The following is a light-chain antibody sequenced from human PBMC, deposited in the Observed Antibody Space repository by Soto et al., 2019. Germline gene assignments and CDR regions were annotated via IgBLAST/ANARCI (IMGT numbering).Light chain of an antibody. V-gene: IGLV1-51*02. Sequence: QSVLTQPPSVSAAPGQRVTISCSGSSSNIGNNYISWYQHLPGTAPKLLIYENNNRPSGVFDRVSGSRSGTSATLDITGLQTGDEADYYCGTWDSSLNAWVFGGGTKLTVL. CDR3: GTWDSSLNAWV. J-gene: IGLJ3*02. CDR1: SSNIGNNY. CDR2: ENN.